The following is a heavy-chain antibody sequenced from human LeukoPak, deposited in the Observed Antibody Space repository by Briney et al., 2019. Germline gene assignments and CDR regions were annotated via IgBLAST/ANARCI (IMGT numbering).Heavy chain of an antibody. CDR2: IWYDGSNK. D-gene: IGHD5-24*01. J-gene: IGHJ4*02. V-gene: IGHV3-33*06. CDR1: GFTFSSYG. Sequence: GRSLRLSCAASGFTFSSYGMHWVRQAPGKGLEWVAVIWYDGSNKYYADSVKGRFTISRDNSKNTLYLQMNSLRAEDTAVYYCAKDLSRDGYNWGGYYFDYWGQGTLVTVSS. CDR3: AKDLSRDGYNWGGYYFDY.